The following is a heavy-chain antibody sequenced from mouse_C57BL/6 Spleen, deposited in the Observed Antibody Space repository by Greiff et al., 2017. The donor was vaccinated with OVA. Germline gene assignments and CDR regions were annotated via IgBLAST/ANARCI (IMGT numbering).Heavy chain of an antibody. CDR2: IDPSDSYT. Sequence: QVQLQQSGAELVKPGASVKLSCKASGYTFTSYWMQWVKQRPGQGLEWIGEIDPSDSYTNYNQKFKGKATLTVDTSSSTAYMQLSSLTSEDSAVYYCARYGYYAYYAMDYWGQGTSVTVSS. CDR3: ARYGYYAYYAMDY. J-gene: IGHJ4*01. CDR1: GYTFTSYW. D-gene: IGHD2-3*01. V-gene: IGHV1-50*01.